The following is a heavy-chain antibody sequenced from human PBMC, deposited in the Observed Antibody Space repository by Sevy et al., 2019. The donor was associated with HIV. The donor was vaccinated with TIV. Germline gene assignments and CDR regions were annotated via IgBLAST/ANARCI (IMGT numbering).Heavy chain of an antibody. V-gene: IGHV3-7*01. CDR2: IKQDGSEK. CDR3: ARAPVGIGWYFPRGIDN. J-gene: IGHJ4*02. Sequence: GGSLRLSCAASGFTFSTHWMTWVRQAPGKELEWVANIKQDGSEKYYAESVKGRLTVSRDNTKNSLYLQLNSLRAEDTAIYYCARAPVGIGWYFPRGIDNWGQGTLVTVSS. CDR1: GFTFSTHW. D-gene: IGHD6-19*01.